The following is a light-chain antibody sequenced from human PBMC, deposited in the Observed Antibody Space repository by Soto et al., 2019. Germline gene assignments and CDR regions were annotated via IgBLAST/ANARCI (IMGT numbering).Light chain of an antibody. CDR2: KAS. CDR3: QQYNSYSWT. J-gene: IGKJ1*01. Sequence: DIQRTQSPSTLSASVGDRVTITCRASQSISSWLAWYQQKPGKAPKLLIYKASSLESGVPSRLSGSGSGTEFTLTISSLQPDDFATYYCQQYNSYSWTFGQGTKVDIX. CDR1: QSISSW. V-gene: IGKV1-5*03.